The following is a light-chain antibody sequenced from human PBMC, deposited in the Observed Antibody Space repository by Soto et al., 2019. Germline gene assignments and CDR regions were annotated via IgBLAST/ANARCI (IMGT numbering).Light chain of an antibody. CDR1: QSVSSN. V-gene: IGKV3-15*01. J-gene: IGKJ1*01. CDR2: GAS. Sequence: EVVMMQFPAILFVSKGERATLSCRASQSVSSNLAWYQQKPGQAPRLLIYGASTRATGIPARFSGSGSGTEFTLTISSLQSEDFAVYYCQQYNNWPLTFGQGTKV. CDR3: QQYNNWPLT.